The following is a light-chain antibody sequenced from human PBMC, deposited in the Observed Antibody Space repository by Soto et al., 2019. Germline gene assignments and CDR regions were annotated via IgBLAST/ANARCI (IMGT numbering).Light chain of an antibody. V-gene: IGKV3-11*01. CDR2: HAS. CDR1: QSVSSY. Sequence: EIVLTQSPATLSLSPGERATLSCMASQSVSSYLVWYQQKSGQAPRLLIYHASNRATGIPARFSGSGSGTDFTLTISSLEPEDFEVYYCQQRSNWPPTFGQGTKVDIK. J-gene: IGKJ1*01. CDR3: QQRSNWPPT.